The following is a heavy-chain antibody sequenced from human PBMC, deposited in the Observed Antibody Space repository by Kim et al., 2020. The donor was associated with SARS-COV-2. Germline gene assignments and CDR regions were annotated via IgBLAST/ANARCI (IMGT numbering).Heavy chain of an antibody. Sequence: SETLSLTCAVYGGSFSGYYWSWIRQPPGKGLEWIGEINHSGSTNYNPSLKSRVTISVDTSKNQFSLKLSSVTAADTAVYYCARSQLRITIFGVARRYYYGMDVWGQGTTVTVSS. J-gene: IGHJ6*02. CDR3: ARSQLRITIFGVARRYYYGMDV. CDR2: INHSGST. V-gene: IGHV4-34*01. D-gene: IGHD3-3*01. CDR1: GGSFSGYY.